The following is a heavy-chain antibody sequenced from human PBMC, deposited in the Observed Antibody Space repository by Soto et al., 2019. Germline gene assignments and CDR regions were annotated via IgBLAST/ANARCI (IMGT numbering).Heavy chain of an antibody. CDR3: ATDRSSWYLPYYYYYYGMDV. D-gene: IGHD6-13*01. CDR1: GYTFTSYG. J-gene: IGHJ6*02. CDR2: ISAYNGNT. Sequence: QVQLVQSGAEVKKPGASVKVSCKASGYTFTSYGISWVRQAPGQGLEWMGWISAYNGNTNYAQKLQGRVTMTTDTATSTAYMELRSLRCDDTAVYYCATDRSSWYLPYYYYYYGMDVWGQGTTVTVSS. V-gene: IGHV1-18*01.